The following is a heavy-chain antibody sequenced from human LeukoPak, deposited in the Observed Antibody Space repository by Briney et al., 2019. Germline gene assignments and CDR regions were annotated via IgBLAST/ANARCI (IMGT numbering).Heavy chain of an antibody. CDR1: GYTFTSYY. CDR2: INPSGGST. Sequence: ASVKVSCKASGYTFTSYYMHWVRQAPGQGLEWMGIINPSGGSTSYAQKFQGRVTMTRDTSTSTAYMELSSLRSEDTAVYYCARDWGAYYFDYWGQGTLVTVSS. D-gene: IGHD3-16*01. J-gene: IGHJ4*02. CDR3: ARDWGAYYFDY. V-gene: IGHV1-46*01.